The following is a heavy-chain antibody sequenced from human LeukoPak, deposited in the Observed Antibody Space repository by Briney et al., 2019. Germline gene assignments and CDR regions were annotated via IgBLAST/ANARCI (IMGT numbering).Heavy chain of an antibody. J-gene: IGHJ6*02. Sequence: ASVKVSCKAYGYTFNSYYIHWVRQAPGQGLEWMGWINPNSGGTNYAQKFQGRVTMARDTSISTAYMELRRLRSDDTAVYYCARDGNPRTRTGYYPPDYYYGMDVWGQGTTVTVSS. CDR1: GYTFNSYY. CDR3: ARDGNPRTRTGYYPPDYYYGMDV. V-gene: IGHV1-2*02. CDR2: INPNSGGT. D-gene: IGHD3/OR15-3a*01.